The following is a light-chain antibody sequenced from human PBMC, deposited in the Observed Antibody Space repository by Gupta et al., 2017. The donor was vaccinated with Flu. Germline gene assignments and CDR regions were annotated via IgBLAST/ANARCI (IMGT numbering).Light chain of an antibody. CDR2: DAS. CDR1: QDINNF. CDR3: QQEDSVPYG. Sequence: DIQMTQSPSSLSASVGDRLTITCQASQDINNFLNWYQHKPGRAPKLLINDASDLETGVPSRFSGSGSGTDFTFTISSLQPEDIATYYCQQEDSVPYGFGQGTRMEIK. J-gene: IGKJ2*03. V-gene: IGKV1-33*01.